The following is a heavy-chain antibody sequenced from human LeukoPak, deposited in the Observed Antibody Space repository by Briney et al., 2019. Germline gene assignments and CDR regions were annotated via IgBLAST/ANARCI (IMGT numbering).Heavy chain of an antibody. Sequence: PGGSQRLSCAASGFTFSSYEMNWVRQAPGKGLEWVSYISSSGSTIYYADSVKGRFTISRDNAKNSLYLQMNSLRAEDTAVYYCARDLNYGDYEDYFDYWGQGTLVTVSS. J-gene: IGHJ4*02. V-gene: IGHV3-48*03. CDR2: ISSSGSTI. D-gene: IGHD4-17*01. CDR1: GFTFSSYE. CDR3: ARDLNYGDYEDYFDY.